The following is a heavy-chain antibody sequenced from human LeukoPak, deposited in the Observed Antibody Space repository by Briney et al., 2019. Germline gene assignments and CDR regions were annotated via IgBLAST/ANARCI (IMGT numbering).Heavy chain of an antibody. J-gene: IGHJ4*02. CDR2: ISPSGTDI. Sequence: PGGSLRLSCAVSAFTFSDNYMTWIRQAPGKGLESVSYISPSGTDISYADSVKGRFTISRDNAKNSLYLQMNSLTDEDTAVYYCARDGGAGTPFDHWGQGALVTVSS. CDR1: AFTFSDNY. CDR3: ARDGGAGTPFDH. D-gene: IGHD3-16*01. V-gene: IGHV3-11*04.